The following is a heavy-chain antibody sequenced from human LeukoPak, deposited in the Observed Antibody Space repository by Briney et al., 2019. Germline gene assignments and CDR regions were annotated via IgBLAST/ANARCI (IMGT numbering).Heavy chain of an antibody. CDR2: IKQGGSEK. J-gene: IGHJ3*02. CDR1: GFSFNHYG. D-gene: IGHD1-26*01. V-gene: IGHV3-7*01. CDR3: ARDRGRGSYFPGGAFDI. Sequence: GGFLRLSCAASGFSFNHYGIHWVRQAPGKGLEWVANIKQGGSEKYYVDSVKGRFTISRDNAKNSLYLQMNSPRAEDTAVYYCARDRGRGSYFPGGAFDIWGQGTMVTVSS.